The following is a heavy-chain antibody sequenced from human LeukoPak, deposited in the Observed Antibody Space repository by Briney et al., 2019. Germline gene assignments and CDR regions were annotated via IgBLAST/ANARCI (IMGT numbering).Heavy chain of an antibody. CDR2: ISSSSSTI. CDR3: ARSSNYYDSSGYYRNFDY. CDR1: GFTFSTSW. D-gene: IGHD3-22*01. V-gene: IGHV3-48*04. J-gene: IGHJ4*02. Sequence: GGSLRLSCAASGFTFSTSWMNWVRQAPGKGLEWVSYISSSSSTIYYADSVKGRFTISRDNAKNSLYLQMNSLRAEDTAVYYCARSSNYYDSSGYYRNFDYWGQGTLVTVSS.